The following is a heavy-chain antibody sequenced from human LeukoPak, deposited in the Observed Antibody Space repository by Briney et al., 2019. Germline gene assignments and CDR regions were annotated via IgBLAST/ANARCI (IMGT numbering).Heavy chain of an antibody. CDR1: GGSISSSSYY. V-gene: IGHV4-39*01. D-gene: IGHD3-3*01. CDR2: IYYSGST. CDR3: ARSGYDFWSGYYLSYFDY. Sequence: PSETLSLTCTVSGGSISSSSYYWGWIRQPPGQGLEWIGSIYYSGSTYYNPSLKSRVTISVDTSKNQFSLKLSSVTAADTAVYYCARSGYDFWSGYYLSYFDYWGQGTLVTVSS. J-gene: IGHJ4*02.